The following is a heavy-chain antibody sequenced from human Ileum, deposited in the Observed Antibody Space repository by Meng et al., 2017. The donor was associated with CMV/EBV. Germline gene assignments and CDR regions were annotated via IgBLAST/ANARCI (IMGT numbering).Heavy chain of an antibody. D-gene: IGHD4-11*01. V-gene: IGHV4-30-4*08. CDR1: GGSISSGDYY. Sequence: VLLQAARPGVVKPSQTPSLPCPFSGGSISSGDYYWSWIRQPPGKGLEWIGYIYYSGSTYYNPSLKSRVTISVDTSKNQFSLKLSYVTAADTAMYYCARDMTNRWFYYWGQGILVTVSS. CDR2: IYYSGST. J-gene: IGHJ4*02. CDR3: ARDMTNRWFYY.